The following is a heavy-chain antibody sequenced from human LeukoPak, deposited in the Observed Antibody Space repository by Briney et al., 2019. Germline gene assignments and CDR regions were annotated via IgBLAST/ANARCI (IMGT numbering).Heavy chain of an antibody. CDR2: IISIFGTA. V-gene: IGHV1-69*06. CDR1: GGTFNSYG. D-gene: IGHD5-24*01. J-gene: IGHJ4*02. Sequence: SVKVSCKASGGTFNSYGINWVRQAPGQGPEWMGGIISIFGTANYALKFQGRVTITADKSTSTAYMELSSLRSEDTAVYYCATYKPMGYFDYWGQGTLVTVSS. CDR3: ATYKPMGYFDY.